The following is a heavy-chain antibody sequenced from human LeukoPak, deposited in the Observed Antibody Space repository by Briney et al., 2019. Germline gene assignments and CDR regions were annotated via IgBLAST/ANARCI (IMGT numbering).Heavy chain of an antibody. CDR2: ISGSGGST. D-gene: IGHD3-10*01. CDR3: AKDRQGFGFGEQLDYYYMDV. J-gene: IGHJ6*03. V-gene: IGHV3-23*01. CDR1: EFTFSGYA. Sequence: GGSLRLFCVASEFTFSGYAMSWVRQVPGKGLEWVSVISGSGGSTYYADSVKGRFTISRDNSKNTLYLQINSLRAEDTAVYYCAKDRQGFGFGEQLDYYYMDVWGKGTTVTVSS.